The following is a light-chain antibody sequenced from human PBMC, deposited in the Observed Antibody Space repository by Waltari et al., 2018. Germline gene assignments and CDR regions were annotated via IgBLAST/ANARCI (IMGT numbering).Light chain of an antibody. V-gene: IGLV1-44*01. CDR3: AAWDASLNGWV. J-gene: IGLJ3*02. CDR1: SSNIGSTT. CDR2: NDN. Sequence: QSVLTQSPSASGTPGQRVTISCSGSSSNIGSTTVNWYQQLPGTAPNLLIYNDNHRPSGVPERFSGSKSGTSASLAISGLQSEDEADDYCAAWDASLNGWVFGGGTTLTVL.